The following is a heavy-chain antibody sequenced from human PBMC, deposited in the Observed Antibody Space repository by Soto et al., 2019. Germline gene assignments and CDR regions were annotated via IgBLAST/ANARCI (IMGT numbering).Heavy chain of an antibody. J-gene: IGHJ6*02. D-gene: IGHD3-9*01. Sequence: SETLSLTCTVSGGSISSSSYYWGWIRQPPGKGLEWIGTIYYSGSTYYNPSLKSRVTISVDTSKNQFSLKLSSVTAADTAVYYCARVDGDYDILTGYYALRIYGMDVWGQGTTVTVSS. CDR1: GGSISSSSYY. CDR3: ARVDGDYDILTGYYALRIYGMDV. CDR2: IYYSGST. V-gene: IGHV4-39*01.